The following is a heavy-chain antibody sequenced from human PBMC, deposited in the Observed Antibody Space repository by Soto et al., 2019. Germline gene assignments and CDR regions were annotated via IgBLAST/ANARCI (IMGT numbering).Heavy chain of an antibody. CDR3: ARVYDYFDY. Sequence: QVQLQESGPGLVKPSETLSLTCTVSGGSVSSGSYYWSWIRQPPGKGLEWIGYIYYSGSTNYNPSLKSRVTIAVDTSKNQCSLKLSSVTAADTAVYYCARVYDYFDYWGQGTLVTVSS. V-gene: IGHV4-61*01. CDR1: GGSVSSGSYY. D-gene: IGHD4-17*01. J-gene: IGHJ4*02. CDR2: IYYSGST.